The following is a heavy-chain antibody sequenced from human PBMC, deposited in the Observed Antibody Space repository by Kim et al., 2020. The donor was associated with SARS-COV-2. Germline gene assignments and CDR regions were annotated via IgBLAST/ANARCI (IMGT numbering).Heavy chain of an antibody. D-gene: IGHD6-13*01. CDR3: AKDGFERAAGTSYFDY. V-gene: IGHV3-9*01. J-gene: IGHJ4*02. Sequence: SVKARFTITRDNAKNSLYLRMNSLRAEDTALYYCAKDGFERAAGTSYFDYWGQGTLVTVSS.